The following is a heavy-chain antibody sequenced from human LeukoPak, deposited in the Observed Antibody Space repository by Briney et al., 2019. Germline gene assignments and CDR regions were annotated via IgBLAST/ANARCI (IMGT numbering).Heavy chain of an antibody. CDR3: ARVSPAVGAFDI. CDR1: GGSISGYF. CDR2: FYYSGSG. V-gene: IGHV4-59*01. J-gene: IGHJ3*02. D-gene: IGHD6-13*01. Sequence: TPSETLSLTCTVSGGSISGYFWSWIRQPPGKGLEWIGYFYYSGSGNYNPSLKSRVTISGDTSKNQFSLKVSSVTAADTAIYYCARVSPAVGAFDIWRRATILTVSS.